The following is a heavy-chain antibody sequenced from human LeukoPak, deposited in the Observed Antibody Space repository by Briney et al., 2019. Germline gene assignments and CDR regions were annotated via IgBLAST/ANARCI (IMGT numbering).Heavy chain of an antibody. D-gene: IGHD6-13*01. Sequence: SGGSLRLSCAASGFTFSSYSMNWVRQAPGKGLEWVSSISSSSSYIYYADSVKGRFTISRDNAKNSLYLQMNSLRAEDTAVYYCARVFIAAAPVLGRAFDIWGQGTMVTVSS. V-gene: IGHV3-21*01. J-gene: IGHJ3*02. CDR1: GFTFSSYS. CDR3: ARVFIAAAPVLGRAFDI. CDR2: ISSSSSYI.